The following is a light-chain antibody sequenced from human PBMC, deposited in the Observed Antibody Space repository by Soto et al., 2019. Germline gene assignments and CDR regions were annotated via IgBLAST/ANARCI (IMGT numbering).Light chain of an antibody. V-gene: IGKV3-20*01. Sequence: EIVLTHSPATLSLSPGEIATLSCRASQSVSSYLAWYQQKAGQAPRLLIYGASTRATGIPARFSCSESGTDFTLTINSLDPEDSAVYYCQQYGRSPPFGQGTRLEIK. CDR1: QSVSSY. CDR3: QQYGRSPP. J-gene: IGKJ5*01. CDR2: GAS.